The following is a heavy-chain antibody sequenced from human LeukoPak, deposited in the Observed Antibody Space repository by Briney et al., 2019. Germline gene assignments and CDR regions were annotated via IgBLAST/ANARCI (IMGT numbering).Heavy chain of an antibody. CDR3: AKDRDPYDYGSGSYYNGVFDY. Sequence: GGFLRLSCAASDFSFSNYAMSWVRQAPGKGLEWVSAVSNRGGSTYYADSVKGRFTISRDNSKNTLYLQMSSLRAEDTAVYYCAKDRDPYDYGSGSYYNGVFDYWGQGTLVTVSS. CDR1: DFSFSNYA. CDR2: VSNRGGST. J-gene: IGHJ4*02. V-gene: IGHV3-23*01. D-gene: IGHD3-10*01.